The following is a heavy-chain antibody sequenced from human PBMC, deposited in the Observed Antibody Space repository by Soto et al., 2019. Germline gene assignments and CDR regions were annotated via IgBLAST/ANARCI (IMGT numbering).Heavy chain of an antibody. CDR3: ARDVEGSAGTYYFDY. D-gene: IGHD6-13*01. Sequence: GGSLRLSCAASGFTFSTSGMNWVRQAPGKGLEWVSSVTGTSTYIWYADSVKGRFTISRDNAKNSLYLQMNSLRAEDTAVYYCARDVEGSAGTYYFDYWAQGNLVTVSS. CDR2: VTGTSTYI. J-gene: IGHJ4*02. V-gene: IGHV3-21*01. CDR1: GFTFSTSG.